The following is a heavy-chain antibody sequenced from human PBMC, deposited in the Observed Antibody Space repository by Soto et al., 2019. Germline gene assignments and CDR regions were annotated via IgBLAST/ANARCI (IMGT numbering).Heavy chain of an antibody. Sequence: GGSLRLSSAASGFTFSSYAMSWVRQAPGQGLEWVSAISGSGGDTYYADSVKGRFTISRDNSKNTLFLQMNSLRAEDTAVYYCAKESLNGYFDYWGQGTLVTVSS. CDR1: GFTFSSYA. V-gene: IGHV3-23*01. CDR2: ISGSGGDT. J-gene: IGHJ4*02. CDR3: AKESLNGYFDY. D-gene: IGHD2-8*01.